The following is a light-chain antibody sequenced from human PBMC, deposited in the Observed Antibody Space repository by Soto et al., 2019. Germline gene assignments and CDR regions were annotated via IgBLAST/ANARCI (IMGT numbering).Light chain of an antibody. J-gene: IGLJ1*01. CDR2: EVG. Sequence: QSVLTQPASVSGTPGQSITISCTGSNGDVGLYDFVSWYQHHPGRAPKLIVSEVGHRPSGISNRFSGSKSGNTASLTISGLQSEDEADYYCISYTSDAVRYVFGTGTKVTVL. CDR3: ISYTSDAVRYV. V-gene: IGLV2-14*01. CDR1: NGDVGLYDF.